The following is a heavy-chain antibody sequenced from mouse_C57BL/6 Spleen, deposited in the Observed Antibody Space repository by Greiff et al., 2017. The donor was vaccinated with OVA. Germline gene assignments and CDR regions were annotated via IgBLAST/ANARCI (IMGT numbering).Heavy chain of an antibody. Sequence: QVQLQQPGAELVKPGASVKMSCKASGYTFTRYWINWVKQRPGQGLEWIGDIYPGSGSTNYNEKFKSKATLTVDTSSSTAYMQLSSLTSEDSAVYYCARVTGTEDYWGQGTTLTVSS. CDR1: GYTFTRYW. J-gene: IGHJ2*01. D-gene: IGHD4-1*01. CDR3: ARVTGTEDY. V-gene: IGHV1-55*01. CDR2: IYPGSGST.